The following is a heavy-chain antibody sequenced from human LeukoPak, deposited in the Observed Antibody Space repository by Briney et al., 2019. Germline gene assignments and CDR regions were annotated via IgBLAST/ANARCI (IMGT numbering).Heavy chain of an antibody. CDR1: GGSISGYY. CDR3: ARGVTLVRGVIKGFDY. CDR2: LYYMRGA. Sequence: SETLSLTCTVSGGSISGYYWSWSRQPPGKGVEWIGNLYYMRGAWYKSSLKSRVTTSVDTSRNEFSLKLSSVTAADTAVYYCARGVTLVRGVIKGFDYWGQGTLVTVSS. D-gene: IGHD3-10*01. V-gene: IGHV4-59*01. J-gene: IGHJ4*02.